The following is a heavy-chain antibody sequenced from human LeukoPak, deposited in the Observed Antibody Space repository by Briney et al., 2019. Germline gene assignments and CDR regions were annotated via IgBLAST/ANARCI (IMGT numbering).Heavy chain of an antibody. CDR1: GFTFSSYR. V-gene: IGHV3-21*01. D-gene: IGHD6-6*01. J-gene: IGHJ6*02. Sequence: GGSLRLSCAASGFTFSSYRMNWVRQAPGKGLEWVSSISSSSSYIYYADPVKGRFTISRDNAKNSLYLQMNSLRAEDTAVYYCARDPPIAARTYYYYGMDVWGQGTTVTVSS. CDR3: ARDPPIAARTYYYYGMDV. CDR2: ISSSSSYI.